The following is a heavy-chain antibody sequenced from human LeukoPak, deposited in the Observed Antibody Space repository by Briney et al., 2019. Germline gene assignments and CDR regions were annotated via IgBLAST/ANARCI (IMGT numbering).Heavy chain of an antibody. D-gene: IGHD1-14*01. J-gene: IGHJ4*02. V-gene: IGHV4-39*01. Sequence: PSETLSLTCTVSGGSISSIGYYWGWIRQPPGKGLEWIGSIYYSGSAYYNPSLKSRVTISVDTSKNQFSLKLSSVTAADTAVYYCARLNQGNRFDYWGQGTLVTVSS. CDR2: IYYSGSA. CDR1: GGSISSIGYY. CDR3: ARLNQGNRFDY.